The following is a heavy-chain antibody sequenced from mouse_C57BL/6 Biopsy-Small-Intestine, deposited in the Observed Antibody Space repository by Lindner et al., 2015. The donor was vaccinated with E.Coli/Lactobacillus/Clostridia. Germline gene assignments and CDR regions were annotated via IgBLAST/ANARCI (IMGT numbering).Heavy chain of an antibody. D-gene: IGHD1-1*01. V-gene: IGHV1-19*01. J-gene: IGHJ2*01. CDR2: INPYNGGT. CDR1: GYTFTDYY. Sequence: VQLQESGPVLVKPGASVKMSCKASGYTFTDYYMNWVKQSHGKSLEWIGVINPYNGGTSYNQKFKGKATLTVDKSSSTAYMEFNSLTSEDSAVYYCARYYYYGSSYPYYFDYWGQGTTLTVSS. CDR3: ARYYYYGSSYPYYFDY.